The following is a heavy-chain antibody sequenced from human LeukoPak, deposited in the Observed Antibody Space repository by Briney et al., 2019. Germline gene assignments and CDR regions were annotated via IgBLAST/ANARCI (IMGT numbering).Heavy chain of an antibody. CDR2: IYYSGST. V-gene: IGHV4-59*01. D-gene: IGHD6-19*01. J-gene: IGHJ4*02. CDR3: ARFSGWYKFFDY. CDR1: GGSISSYY. Sequence: SETLSLTCIVSGGSISSYYWSWIRQPPGKGLEWIGYIYYSGSTNYNPSLKSRVTISVDTSKNQFSLKLSSVTAADTAVYYCARFSGWYKFFDYWGQGTLVTVSS.